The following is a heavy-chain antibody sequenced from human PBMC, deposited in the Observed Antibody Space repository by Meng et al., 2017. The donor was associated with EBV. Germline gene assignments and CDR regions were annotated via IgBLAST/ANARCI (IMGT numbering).Heavy chain of an antibody. CDR3: ARRSLDYYDSSGFDY. CDR2: IYHSGST. D-gene: IGHD3-22*01. CDR1: GGSISSSNW. J-gene: IGHJ4*02. V-gene: IGHV4-4*02. Sequence: VQLQESRPGLVKPSGTLSLTCAVSGGSISSSNWWSWVRQPPGKGLEWIGEIYHSGSTNYNPSLKSRVTISVDKSKNQFSLKLSSVTAADTAVYYCARRSLDYYDSSGFDYWGQGTLVTVSS.